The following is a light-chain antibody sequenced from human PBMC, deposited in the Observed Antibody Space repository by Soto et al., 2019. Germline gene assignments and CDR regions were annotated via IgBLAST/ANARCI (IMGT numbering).Light chain of an antibody. CDR2: EGT. J-gene: IGLJ3*02. Sequence: QSALTQPASVSGSPGQSITISCTGTSSDVGSYNLVSWYQQHPGTAPRLLIYEGTKRPPGVSSRFSGSKSGNTASLTVSGLQGEDEADYYCSSYGGSNNLVFGGGTKLTVL. CDR3: SSYGGSNNLV. CDR1: SSDVGSYNL. V-gene: IGLV2-14*02.